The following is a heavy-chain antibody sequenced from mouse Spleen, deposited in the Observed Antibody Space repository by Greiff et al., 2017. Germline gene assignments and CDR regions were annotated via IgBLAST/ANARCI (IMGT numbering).Heavy chain of an antibody. V-gene: IGHV14-4*01. J-gene: IGHJ3*01. Sequence: VQLQQSGAELVRPGASVKLSCTASGFNIKDDYMHWVKQRPEQGLEWIGWIDPENGDTEYASKFQGKATITADTSSNTAYLQLSSLASEDTAVYYCTTDHYGSSGFAYWGQGTLVTVSA. D-gene: IGHD1-1*01. CDR2: IDPENGDT. CDR3: TTDHYGSSGFAY. CDR1: GFNIKDDY.